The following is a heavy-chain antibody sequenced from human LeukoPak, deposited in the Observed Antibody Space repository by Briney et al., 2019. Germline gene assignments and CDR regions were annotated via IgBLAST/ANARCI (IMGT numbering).Heavy chain of an antibody. Sequence: ASVKVSCKASGYTFTSYGVSWVRQAPGQGLEWMGWISTDNGDTNYAQKFQGRVTMTRDTSVTTAYMELSRLRSDDTAVYYCARYSGYDEPFEYWGQGTLVTVSS. CDR2: ISTDNGDT. V-gene: IGHV1-18*01. CDR1: GYTFTSYG. J-gene: IGHJ4*02. CDR3: ARYSGYDEPFEY. D-gene: IGHD5-12*01.